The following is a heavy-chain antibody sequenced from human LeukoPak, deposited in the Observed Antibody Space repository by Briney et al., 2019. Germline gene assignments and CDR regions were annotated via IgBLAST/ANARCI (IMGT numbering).Heavy chain of an antibody. Sequence: SETLSLTCTVSGGSISSSSYYWGWIRQPPGKGLEWIGSIYYSGSTYYNPFLKSRVTISVDTSKNQFSLKLSSVTAADTAVYYCARDAYDFWSGLDYWGQGTLVTVSS. CDR1: GGSISSSSYY. CDR2: IYYSGST. J-gene: IGHJ4*02. D-gene: IGHD3-3*01. V-gene: IGHV4-39*07. CDR3: ARDAYDFWSGLDY.